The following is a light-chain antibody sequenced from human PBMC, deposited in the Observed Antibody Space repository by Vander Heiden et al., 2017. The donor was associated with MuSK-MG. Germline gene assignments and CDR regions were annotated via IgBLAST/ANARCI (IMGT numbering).Light chain of an antibody. CDR3: QQDSGAPIT. V-gene: IGKV4-1*01. CDR2: WAS. Sequence: DIVMTQSPDSLAVSLGERATINCKSSQSVLYSSNNKNYLAWYQQKPGQPPKLLIYWASTRASGVPDRFSDSGSGTDFTLTISSLQAEDVAVYYCQQDSGAPITFGQGTRLEIK. J-gene: IGKJ5*01. CDR1: QSVLYSSNNKNY.